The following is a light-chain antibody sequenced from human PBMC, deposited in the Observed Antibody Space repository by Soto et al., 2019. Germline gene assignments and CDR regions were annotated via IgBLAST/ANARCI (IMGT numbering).Light chain of an antibody. J-gene: IGLJ2*01. V-gene: IGLV3-25*03. CDR2: KDS. CDR3: QSADSSGTYVV. Sequence: SYELTQPPSVSVSPGQTARITCSGDALPKQYAYWYQQKPGQAPVLVINKDSERPSGIPERFSGSSSGTTVTLTISGVQAEDEADYYCQSADSSGTYVVFGGGTKPTV. CDR1: ALPKQY.